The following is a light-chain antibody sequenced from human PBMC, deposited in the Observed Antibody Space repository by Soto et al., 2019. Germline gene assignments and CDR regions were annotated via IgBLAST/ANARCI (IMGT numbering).Light chain of an antibody. CDR2: KAS. J-gene: IGKJ2*01. Sequence: DIQMTQSPSTLSASVGDRVTITCRASQSISSWLAWYQQKPGKAPKLLIYKASSLESGVPSRISGSGSGTEFTLTISSLQPDDFATSYCQQYNSYPYTFGQGTKLEIK. CDR3: QQYNSYPYT. CDR1: QSISSW. V-gene: IGKV1-5*03.